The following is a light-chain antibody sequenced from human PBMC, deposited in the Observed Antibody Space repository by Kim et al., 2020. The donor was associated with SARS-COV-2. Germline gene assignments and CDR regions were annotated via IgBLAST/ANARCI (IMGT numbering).Light chain of an antibody. V-gene: IGLV1-47*02. CDR1: SSNIGSNY. J-gene: IGLJ3*02. CDR3: AAWDDSLSGWV. Sequence: ELTQPPSASGTPGQRVTISCSGSSSNIGSNYVYWYQQLPGTAPKLLIYSNNQRPSGVPDRFSGSKTGTSASLAISGLRSEDEADYYCAAWDDSLSGWVFGGGTQLTVL. CDR2: SNN.